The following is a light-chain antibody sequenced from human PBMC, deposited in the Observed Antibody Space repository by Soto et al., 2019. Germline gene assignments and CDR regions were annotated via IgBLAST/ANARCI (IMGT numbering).Light chain of an antibody. J-gene: IGKJ1*01. Sequence: DIQMTQSPSTLSASVGDRVTITCRASQSISSWLAWYQQKPGKAPKLLIYKASNLESGVPSRFSGSGSGTEFTLTISSLQPDDFATYYCQQYNSYPAFGQGTKVEMK. CDR2: KAS. V-gene: IGKV1-5*03. CDR1: QSISSW. CDR3: QQYNSYPA.